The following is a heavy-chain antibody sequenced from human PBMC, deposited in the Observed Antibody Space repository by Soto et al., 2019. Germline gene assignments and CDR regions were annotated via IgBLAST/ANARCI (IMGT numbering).Heavy chain of an antibody. CDR2: IYYNGNT. J-gene: IGHJ4*02. V-gene: IGHV4-30-4*01. Sequence: SETLSLTCTISGDSTSSGYYYWSWIRQPPGKGLEWIGYIYYNGNTYYNPSLKSRVTISIDTSKNQFSLKLSSVTAADTAVYYCARAQYSGYKVGPPAFDYWGQGTLVTVSS. CDR1: GDSTSSGYYY. CDR3: ARAQYSGYKVGPPAFDY. D-gene: IGHD5-12*01.